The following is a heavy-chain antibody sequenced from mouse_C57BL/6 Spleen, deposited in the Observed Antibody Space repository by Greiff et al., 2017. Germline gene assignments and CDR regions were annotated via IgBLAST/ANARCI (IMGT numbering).Heavy chain of an antibody. Sequence: EVKLMESGGGLVQPGGSLSLSCAASGFTFTDYYMSWVRQPPGKALEWLGFIRNKANGYTTEYSVSVKGRFTISRDNSQSILYLQMNALRAEDSATYYCARYEQLRLLPYAMDYWGQGTSVTVSA. D-gene: IGHD3-2*02. J-gene: IGHJ4*01. CDR2: IRNKANGYTT. V-gene: IGHV7-3*01. CDR3: ARYEQLRLLPYAMDY. CDR1: GFTFTDYY.